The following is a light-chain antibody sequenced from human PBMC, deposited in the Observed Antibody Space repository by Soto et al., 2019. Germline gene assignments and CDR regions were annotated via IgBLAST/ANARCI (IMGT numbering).Light chain of an antibody. CDR1: QSVRSN. J-gene: IGKJ3*01. Sequence: EIVMTQSPATLSVSPGERATLSCRASQSVRSNLAWYQQKPGQAPRLLIYGASTRATGIPARFSGSGSGTEFTLTISSLQSEDFAVYYCQQYNYWPSFAFGPGTRVDIK. V-gene: IGKV3-15*01. CDR3: QQYNYWPSFA. CDR2: GAS.